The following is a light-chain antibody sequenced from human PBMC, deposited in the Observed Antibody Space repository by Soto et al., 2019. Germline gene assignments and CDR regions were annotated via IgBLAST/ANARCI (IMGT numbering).Light chain of an antibody. CDR1: QSISNY. J-gene: IGKJ4*01. CDR2: DAS. V-gene: IGKV3-11*01. CDR3: QQPGNLPLT. Sequence: ATLYGRASQSISNYLAWYQQKPGQAPRLLIYDASNRATGIPARFSGSGSGTHFTLTISILEPEDFAVYYSQQPGNLPLTFRGGTKVDIK.